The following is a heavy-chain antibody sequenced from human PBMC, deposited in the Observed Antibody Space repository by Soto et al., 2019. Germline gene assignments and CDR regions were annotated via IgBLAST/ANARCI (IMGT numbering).Heavy chain of an antibody. V-gene: IGHV3-30*18. Sequence: PGGSLRLSCAASGFTFSSYGMHWVRQAPGKGLEWVAVISYDGSNKYYADSVKGRFTISRDNSKNTLYLQMNSLRAEDTAVYYCAKDRIQLWLTPGRYGMDVWGQGTTVTVSS. CDR2: ISYDGSNK. CDR3: AKDRIQLWLTPGRYGMDV. CDR1: GFTFSSYG. J-gene: IGHJ6*02. D-gene: IGHD5-18*01.